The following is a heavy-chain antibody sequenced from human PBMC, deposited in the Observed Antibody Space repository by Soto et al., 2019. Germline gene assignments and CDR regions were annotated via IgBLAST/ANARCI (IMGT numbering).Heavy chain of an antibody. CDR2: MNPTSGNT. V-gene: IGHV1-46*01. D-gene: IGHD3-10*01. CDR3: ARQQNYYGSEIPYYMDV. J-gene: IGHJ6*03. CDR1: GYTFINYY. Sequence: ASVKVSCKASGYTFINYYIRWVRQAPGHGLEWMGRMNPTSGNTSYAQKFQGRVTMTRDTSTSTAYMELSSLRSEDTAVYYCARQQNYYGSEIPYYMDVWGKGTTVTVSS.